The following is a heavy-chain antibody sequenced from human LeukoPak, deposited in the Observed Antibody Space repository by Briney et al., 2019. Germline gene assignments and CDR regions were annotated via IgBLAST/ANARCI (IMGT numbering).Heavy chain of an antibody. CDR2: IKSKTAGGTT. Sequence: GGSLRLSCAASGFTFSNAWMSWVRQAPGKGLEWVGRIKSKTAGGTTDYAAPVKGRFTISRDDSKNTLYLQMNSLKTEDTAVYYCTTDRSDSDYGMDVWGQGTTVTVSS. CDR1: GFTFSNAW. V-gene: IGHV3-15*01. D-gene: IGHD5-18*01. J-gene: IGHJ6*02. CDR3: TTDRSDSDYGMDV.